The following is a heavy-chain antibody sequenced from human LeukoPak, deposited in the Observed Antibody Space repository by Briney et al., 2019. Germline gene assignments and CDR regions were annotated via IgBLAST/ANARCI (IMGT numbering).Heavy chain of an antibody. V-gene: IGHV3-21*01. CDR1: GFTFSSYS. J-gene: IGHJ6*03. D-gene: IGHD4-17*01. Sequence: GGSLRLSCAASGFTFSSYSMNWVRQAPGKGLEWVSSISSSSSYIYYADSVKGRFTIFRDNAKNSLYLQMNSLRAEDTAVYYCARASPYGWPHYYYYYMDVWGKGTTVTVSS. CDR3: ARASPYGWPHYYYYYMDV. CDR2: ISSSSSYI.